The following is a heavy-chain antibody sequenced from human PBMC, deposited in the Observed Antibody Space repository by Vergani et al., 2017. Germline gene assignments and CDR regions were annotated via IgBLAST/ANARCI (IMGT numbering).Heavy chain of an antibody. J-gene: IGHJ4*02. CDR1: GYNFTNFW. Sequence: EVQLVQSGAEVKKPGESLKISCKGSGYNFTNFWIGWVRQMPGKGLDWMGIIYPADSYIRYSPSFQGQVTISADKSISTAYLQWSSLKASDTAMYYCASSPGISRRPSYYFDYWGQGTLVTVSS. CDR3: ASSPGISRRPSYYFDY. V-gene: IGHV5-51*01. CDR2: IYPADSYI. D-gene: IGHD2-15*01.